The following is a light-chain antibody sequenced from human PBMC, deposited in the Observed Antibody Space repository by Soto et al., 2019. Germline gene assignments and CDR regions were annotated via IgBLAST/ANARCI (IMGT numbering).Light chain of an antibody. CDR2: FNI. CDR3: AAWDDSLRGWV. V-gene: IGLV1-44*01. Sequence: QSVLSQPPSASGTPGQRVTISCSGSSSNIGSNTVSWYQQFPGTAPKLLIYFNIQRPSGVPDRFSGSKSGTSASLAISGLQSEDEADYYCAAWDDSLRGWVFGGGTKLTVL. J-gene: IGLJ3*02. CDR1: SSNIGSNT.